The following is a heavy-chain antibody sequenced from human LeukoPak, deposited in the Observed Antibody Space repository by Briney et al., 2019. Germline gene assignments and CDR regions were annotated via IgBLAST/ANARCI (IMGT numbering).Heavy chain of an antibody. CDR2: ISIPTFT. V-gene: IGHV3-53*01. J-gene: IGHJ4*02. CDR1: GFTFRDYF. CDR3: VKERDRGIDVADDFDL. D-gene: IGHD6-19*01. Sequence: GESLRLSCAASGFTFRDYFMAWVRQVPGGGLEWVSAISIPTFTLYTNPVRGRFIISRDNSKNTLYLQMINLRAADTAVYYCVKERDRGIDVADDFDLWGQGTLVTVYS.